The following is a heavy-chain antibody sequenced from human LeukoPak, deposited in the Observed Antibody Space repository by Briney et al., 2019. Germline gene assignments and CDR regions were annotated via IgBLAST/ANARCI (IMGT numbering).Heavy chain of an antibody. CDR1: GGSISSYY. D-gene: IGHD6-25*01. CDR3: ARQGGGFWYFDL. Sequence: SETLSLTCTVSGGSISSYYWSWIRQPPGKGLEWIGYIYYSGSTNYNPSLKSRATISVDTSKNQFSLNLSSVTAADTAVYYCARQGGGFWYFDLWGRGTLVTVSS. V-gene: IGHV4-59*08. CDR2: IYYSGST. J-gene: IGHJ2*01.